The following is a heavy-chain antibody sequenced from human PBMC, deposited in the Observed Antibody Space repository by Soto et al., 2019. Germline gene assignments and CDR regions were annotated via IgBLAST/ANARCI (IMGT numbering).Heavy chain of an antibody. V-gene: IGHV3-30*18. CDR2: ISYDGTNK. D-gene: IGHD2-21*02. J-gene: IGHJ4*02. CDR3: AKDDLVVKGATRTTVTAPVGDY. Sequence: QVQLVESGGGVVQPGRSLRLSCAASGFTFSNYGMHWVRQAPGKGLEWVAVISYDGTNKHYADSVKGRFTISRDNSKNTVYLQMDSLRIDVAALYYCAKDDLVVKGATRTTVTAPVGDYWGQGALVTVSS. CDR1: GFTFSNYG.